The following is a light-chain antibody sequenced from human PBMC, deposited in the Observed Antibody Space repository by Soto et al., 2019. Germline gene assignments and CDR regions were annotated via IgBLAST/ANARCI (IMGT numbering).Light chain of an antibody. Sequence: EIVLTQSPGTLSLSPGERATLSCRASQSVSSSQLAWYQQKPGQAPRLLMYGASSRATGIPDRLSGSGSGTDFTLTISSLQSEDFAVYYCQQYGSSGTFGQGTKVDIK. CDR2: GAS. V-gene: IGKV3-20*01. CDR1: QSVSSSQ. CDR3: QQYGSSGT. J-gene: IGKJ1*01.